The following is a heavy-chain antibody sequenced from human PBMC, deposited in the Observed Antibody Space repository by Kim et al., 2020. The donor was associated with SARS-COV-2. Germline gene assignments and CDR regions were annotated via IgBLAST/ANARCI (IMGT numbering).Heavy chain of an antibody. D-gene: IGHD3-3*01. Sequence: SETLSLTCTVCGGSISSSSYYWGWIRQPPGKGLEWIGSIYYSGSTYYNPSLKSRVTISVDTSKNQFSLKLSSVTAADTAVYYCASTSSYYDFWSGPRSGAFDIWGQGTMVTVSS. V-gene: IGHV4-39*01. CDR2: IYYSGST. CDR3: ASTSSYYDFWSGPRSGAFDI. CDR1: GGSISSSSYY. J-gene: IGHJ3*02.